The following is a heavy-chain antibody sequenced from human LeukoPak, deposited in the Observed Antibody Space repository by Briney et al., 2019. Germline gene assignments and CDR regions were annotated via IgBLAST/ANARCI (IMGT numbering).Heavy chain of an antibody. D-gene: IGHD3-3*01. V-gene: IGHV4-38-2*02. J-gene: IGHJ6*03. Sequence: PSETLSLTCAVSGYSISSGYYWGWIRQPPGKGLEWIGSIYHSGSTYYDPSLKSRVTISVDTSKNQFSLKLSSVTAADTAVYYCARDAHYDFWSGYYTGNMDVWGKGTTVTVSS. CDR1: GYSISSGYY. CDR3: ARDAHYDFWSGYYTGNMDV. CDR2: IYHSGST.